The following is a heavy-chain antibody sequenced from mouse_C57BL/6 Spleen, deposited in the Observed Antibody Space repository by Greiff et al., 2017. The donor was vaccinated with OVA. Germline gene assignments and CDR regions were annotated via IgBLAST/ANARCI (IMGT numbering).Heavy chain of an antibody. CDR1: GYTFTDYY. J-gene: IGHJ4*01. CDR2: IYPGSGNT. Sequence: QVQLQQSGAELVRPGASVKLSCKASGYTFTDYYINWVKQRPGQGLEWIARIYPGSGNTYYNEKFKGKATLTAEKSSSTAYMQLSSLTSEDSAVYFCAREIYYDYVEGYAMDYWGQGTSVTVSS. D-gene: IGHD2-4*01. V-gene: IGHV1-76*01. CDR3: AREIYYDYVEGYAMDY.